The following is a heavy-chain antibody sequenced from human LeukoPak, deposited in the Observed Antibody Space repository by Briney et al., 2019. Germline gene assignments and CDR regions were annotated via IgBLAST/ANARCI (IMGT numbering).Heavy chain of an antibody. Sequence: SETLSLTCAVYGGSFSGYYWSWIRQPPGKGLEWIGKTNHSGSTNYNPSLKSRVTISVDTSKNQFSLKLSSVTAADTAVYYCARGLGGYFDYWGQGTLVTVSS. CDR3: ARGLGGYFDY. D-gene: IGHD2-15*01. J-gene: IGHJ4*02. V-gene: IGHV4-34*01. CDR1: GGSFSGYY. CDR2: TNHSGST.